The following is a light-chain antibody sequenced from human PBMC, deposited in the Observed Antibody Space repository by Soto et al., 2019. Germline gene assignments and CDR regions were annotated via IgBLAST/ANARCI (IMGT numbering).Light chain of an antibody. J-gene: IGKJ5*01. V-gene: IGKV3-11*01. Sequence: ELVLTPSPATLSLSPGERATLSGRASPSATNVLAWYQQQPGQAPRLLIYGAFNRATGIPARFSGSGSGTDFTLTISSLEPEDSAVYYCQQRSVWPPVTFGQGTRLEIK. CDR3: QQRSVWPPVT. CDR1: PSATNV. CDR2: GAF.